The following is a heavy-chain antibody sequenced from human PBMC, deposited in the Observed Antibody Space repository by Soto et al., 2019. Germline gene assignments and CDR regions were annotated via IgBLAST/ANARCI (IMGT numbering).Heavy chain of an antibody. D-gene: IGHD1-26*01. CDR3: ARRGEPRYYYYGMDV. J-gene: IGHJ6*02. V-gene: IGHV4-61*01. CDR1: GGSVSSGSYY. Sequence: SETLSLTCTVSGGSVSSGSYYWSWIRQPPGKGLEWIGYIYYSGSTNYNPSLKSRVTISVDTSKNQFSLKLSSVTAADTAVSYCARRGEPRYYYYGMDVWGQGTTVTVSS. CDR2: IYYSGST.